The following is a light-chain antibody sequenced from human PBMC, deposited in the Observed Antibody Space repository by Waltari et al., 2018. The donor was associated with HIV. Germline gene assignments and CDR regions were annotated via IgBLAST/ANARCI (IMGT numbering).Light chain of an antibody. CDR2: DVS. J-gene: IGLJ1*01. V-gene: IGLV2-11*01. Sequence: TISCTGTSSDVGDYNSVPWYQQHPGKAPKLMIYDVSKWPSGVPDRFSGSKSGNTASLTISGLQAEDEADYYCCSYAGTYTYVFGTGTKVTVL. CDR1: SSDVGDYNS. CDR3: CSYAGTYTYV.